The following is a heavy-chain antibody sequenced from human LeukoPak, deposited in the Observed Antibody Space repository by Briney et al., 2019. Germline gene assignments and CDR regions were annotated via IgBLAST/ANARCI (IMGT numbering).Heavy chain of an antibody. J-gene: IGHJ3*02. Sequence: GGSVRLSCAASGFTFSSYAMSWLRPAPGKGLEWVSAISGSGGSTYYADSVKGRFTISRDNSKNTLYLQMNSLRAEDTAVYYCAKDRTGYNHDAFDIWGQGTMVTVSS. D-gene: IGHD3/OR15-3a*01. CDR3: AKDRTGYNHDAFDI. CDR2: ISGSGGST. CDR1: GFTFSSYA. V-gene: IGHV3-23*01.